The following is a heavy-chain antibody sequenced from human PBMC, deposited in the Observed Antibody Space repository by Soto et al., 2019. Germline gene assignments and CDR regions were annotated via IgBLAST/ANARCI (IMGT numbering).Heavy chain of an antibody. J-gene: IGHJ6*02. Sequence: GGSLRLSCAASGFTFSSYSMNWVRQAPGKGLEWVSSISSSSSYIYYADSVKGRFTISRDNAKNSLYLQMNSLRAEDTAVYHCARDPDDPTNSYGMDVWGQGTTVTVSS. V-gene: IGHV3-21*01. CDR2: ISSSSSYI. CDR3: ARDPDDPTNSYGMDV. CDR1: GFTFSSYS.